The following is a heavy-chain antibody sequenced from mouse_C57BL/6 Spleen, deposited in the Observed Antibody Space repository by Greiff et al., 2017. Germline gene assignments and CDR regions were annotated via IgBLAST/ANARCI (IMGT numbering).Heavy chain of an antibody. CDR2: IYPRSGYT. V-gene: IGHV1-81*01. CDR1: GYTFTSYG. D-gene: IGHD1-1*01. J-gene: IGHJ1*03. CDR3: EFITTVDWYFDV. Sequence: QVQLQQSGAELARPGASVKLSCKASGYTFTSYGISWVKQRTGQGLEWIGTIYPRSGYTYYNEKFKGKATLAADKSSSTAYMELRSLTSEDSAVYVCEFITTVDWYFDVWGTGTTVTVSS.